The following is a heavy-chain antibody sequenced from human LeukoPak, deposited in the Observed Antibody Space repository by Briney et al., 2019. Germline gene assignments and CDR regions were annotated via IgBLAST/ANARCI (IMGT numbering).Heavy chain of an antibody. CDR1: GGSISSSSYY. V-gene: IGHV4-39*07. J-gene: IGHJ6*04. CDR2: IYYSGST. D-gene: IGHD6-19*01. Sequence: SETLSLTCTVSGGSISSSSYYWGWIRQPPGKGLEWIGSIYYSGSTYYNPSLKSRVTISVDTSKNQFSLKLSSVTAADTAVYYCARDGSIAVALDVWGKGTTVTVSS. CDR3: ARDGSIAVALDV.